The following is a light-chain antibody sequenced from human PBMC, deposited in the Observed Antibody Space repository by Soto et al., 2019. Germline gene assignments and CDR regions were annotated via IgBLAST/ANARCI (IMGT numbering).Light chain of an antibody. Sequence: QSVLTQPASVSGSPGQSITISCTGTSSDVGSYNYVSWYQQHPGKAPKLMIYEVSDRPSGISSRFSGSKSGNTASLTISGLHTEDEDDYYCSSYTSSSTLFGTETKVTAL. J-gene: IGLJ1*01. CDR3: SSYTSSSTL. CDR1: SSDVGSYNY. V-gene: IGLV2-14*01. CDR2: EVS.